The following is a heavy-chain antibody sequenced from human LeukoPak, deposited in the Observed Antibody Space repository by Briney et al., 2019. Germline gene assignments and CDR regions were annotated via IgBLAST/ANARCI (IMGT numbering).Heavy chain of an antibody. Sequence: ASVKVSRKVSGYTLTELSMHWVRQAPGKGLEWMGGFDPEDGETIYAQKFQGRVTMTEDTSTDTDYMELSSLRSEDTAVYYCAALEDYGDYEFVHWGQGTLVTVSS. J-gene: IGHJ4*02. CDR3: AALEDYGDYEFVH. CDR1: GYTLTELS. CDR2: FDPEDGET. D-gene: IGHD4-17*01. V-gene: IGHV1-24*01.